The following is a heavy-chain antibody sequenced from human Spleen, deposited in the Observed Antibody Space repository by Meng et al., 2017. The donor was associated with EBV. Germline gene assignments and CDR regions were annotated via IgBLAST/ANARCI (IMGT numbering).Heavy chain of an antibody. V-gene: IGHV4-30-4*01. J-gene: IGHJ4*02. CDR3: ARDVGAPTNLFIDI. D-gene: IGHD5-24*01. Sequence: QVRRPEWGPGVLKPSHTLSLTCEVSGGSVSSIGYDWSWIRQSPGKGLEFIGYIYYCGSTHYAPSLQSRVTISIDKSKNQFSLKLRSVTAADTAVYYCARDVGAPTNLFIDIWGQGALVTVSS. CDR2: IYYCGST. CDR1: GGSVSSIGYD.